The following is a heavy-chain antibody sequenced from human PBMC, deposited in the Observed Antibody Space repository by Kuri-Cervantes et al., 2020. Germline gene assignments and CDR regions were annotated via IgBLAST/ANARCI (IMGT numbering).Heavy chain of an antibody. CDR1: GFTFSDYY. V-gene: IGHV3-15*01. CDR2: IKSKTDGGTT. D-gene: IGHD3-16*01. CDR3: ARDRGGYNYYYMDV. Sequence: GESLKISCAASGFTFSDYYMSWIRQAPGKGLEWVGRIKSKTDGGTTDYAAPVKGGFTISRDDSKNTLYLQMNSLRAEDTAVYYCARDRGGYNYYYMDVWGKGTTVTVSS. J-gene: IGHJ6*03.